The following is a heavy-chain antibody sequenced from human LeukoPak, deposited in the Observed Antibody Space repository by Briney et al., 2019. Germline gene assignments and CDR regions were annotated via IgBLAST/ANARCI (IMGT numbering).Heavy chain of an antibody. J-gene: IGHJ6*02. CDR1: GFTFSSYS. V-gene: IGHV3-21*01. Sequence: GGSLRLPCAASGFTFSSYSMNWVRQAPGKGLEWVSSISSSSSYIYYADSVKGRFTISRDNAKNSLHLQMNSLRAEDTAVYYCARDMATIFGVVRNVWGQGTTVTVSS. D-gene: IGHD3-3*01. CDR2: ISSSSSYI. CDR3: ARDMATIFGVVRNV.